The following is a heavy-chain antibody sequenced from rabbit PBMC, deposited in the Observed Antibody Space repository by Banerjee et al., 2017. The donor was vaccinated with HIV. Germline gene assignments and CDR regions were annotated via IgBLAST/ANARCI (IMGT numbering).Heavy chain of an antibody. D-gene: IGHD8-1*01. CDR3: ARDTGSNYFFNL. V-gene: IGHV1S40*01. Sequence: QSLEESGGDLVKPGASLTLTCTASGFSFSSSSYYMYWVRQAPGKGLEWVACIVAGVSGNTYYASWAKGRFTISKTSSTTVTLQMTSLTVADTATYFCARDTGSNYFFNLWGPGTLVTVS. CDR2: IVAGVSGNT. J-gene: IGHJ4*01. CDR1: GFSFSSSSYY.